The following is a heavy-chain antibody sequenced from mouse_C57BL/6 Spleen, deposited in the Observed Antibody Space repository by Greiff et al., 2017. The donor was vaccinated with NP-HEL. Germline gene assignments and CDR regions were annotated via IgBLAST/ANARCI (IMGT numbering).Heavy chain of an antibody. V-gene: IGHV1-55*01. CDR1: GYTFTSYW. Sequence: QVQLQQPGAELVKPGASVKMSCKASGYTFTSYWITWVKQRPGQGLEWIGDIYPGSGSTNYNEKFKSKATLTVDTSSSTAYMQLSSLTSEDSAVYYCAREEVTTVVFDYWGKGTTLTVAS. CDR2: IYPGSGST. J-gene: IGHJ2*01. CDR3: AREEVTTVVFDY. D-gene: IGHD1-1*01.